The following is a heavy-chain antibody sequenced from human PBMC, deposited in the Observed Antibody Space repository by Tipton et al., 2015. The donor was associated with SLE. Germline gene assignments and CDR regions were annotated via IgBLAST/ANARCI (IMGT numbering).Heavy chain of an antibody. V-gene: IGHV4-59*01. CDR1: DGSISSYY. J-gene: IGHJ3*02. CDR3: ARDPDSNRAFDI. D-gene: IGHD4-11*01. Sequence: TLSLTCTVSDGSISSYYWSWIRQPPGKGLEWIGYIYYSGSTNYNPSLKSRVTISVDTSKNQFSLKLSSVTAADTAVYYCARDPDSNRAFDIWGQGTMVTVSS. CDR2: IYYSGST.